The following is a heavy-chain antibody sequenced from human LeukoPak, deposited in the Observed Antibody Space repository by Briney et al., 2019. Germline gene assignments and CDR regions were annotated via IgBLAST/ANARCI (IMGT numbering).Heavy chain of an antibody. Sequence: GGSLRLSCAASGFTFSSYSMNWVRQAPGKGLEWVSSISSSSSYIYYADSVKGRFTISRDNAKNSLYLQMNSLRAEDTAVYYCARLSKAAAEYYFDYWGQGTLVTVSS. J-gene: IGHJ4*02. CDR1: GFTFSSYS. V-gene: IGHV3-21*01. CDR2: ISSSSSYI. D-gene: IGHD6-13*01. CDR3: ARLSKAAAEYYFDY.